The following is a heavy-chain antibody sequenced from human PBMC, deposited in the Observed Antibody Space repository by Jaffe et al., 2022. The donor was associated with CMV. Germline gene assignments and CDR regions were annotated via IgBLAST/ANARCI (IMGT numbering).Heavy chain of an antibody. CDR2: IYYSGST. V-gene: IGHV4-39*01. D-gene: IGHD2-15*01. J-gene: IGHJ4*02. CDR3: ASLFLDGVVVAATVGCDY. CDR1: GGSISSSSYY. Sequence: QLQLQESGPGLVKPSETLSLTCTVSGGSISSSSYYWGWIRQPPGKGLEWIGSIYYSGSTYYNPSLKSRVTISVDTSKNQFSLKLSSVTAADTAVYYCASLFLDGVVVAATVGCDYWGQGTLVTVSS.